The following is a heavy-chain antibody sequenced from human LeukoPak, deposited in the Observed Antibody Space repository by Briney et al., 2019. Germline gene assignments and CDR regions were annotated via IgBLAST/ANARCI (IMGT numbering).Heavy chain of an antibody. CDR3: ARDRHSSSWDVFDI. CDR2: ISYDGSNK. CDR1: GFTFSNYA. J-gene: IGHJ3*02. V-gene: IGHV3-30*04. D-gene: IGHD6-13*01. Sequence: GGSLRLSCAVSGFTFSNYAMHWVRQAPGKGLEWVAVISYDGSNKYYADSVKGRFIISRDNSKNTLYLQTNSLRAEDTAAYYCARDRHSSSWDVFDIWGQGTMVTVSS.